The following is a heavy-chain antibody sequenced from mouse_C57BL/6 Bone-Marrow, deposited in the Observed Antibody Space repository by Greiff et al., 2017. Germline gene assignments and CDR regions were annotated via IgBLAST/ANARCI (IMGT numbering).Heavy chain of an antibody. CDR1: GYTFTDYN. CDR3: ASWGACEGSSHEGFAY. CDR2: INPNYGTT. J-gene: IGHJ3*01. Sequence: VQLQQSGPELVKPGASVKISCKASGYTFTDYNMNWVKQSNGKSLEWIGVINPNYGTTSYNQKFKGKATLTVDQSSSTAYMQLNSLTSEDSAVYYCASWGACEGSSHEGFAYWGQGTLVTVSA. V-gene: IGHV1-39*01. D-gene: IGHD1-1*01.